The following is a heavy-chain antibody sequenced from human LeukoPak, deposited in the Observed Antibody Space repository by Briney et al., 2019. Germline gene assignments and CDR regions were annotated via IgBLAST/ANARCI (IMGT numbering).Heavy chain of an antibody. CDR2: IGTGGRTI. J-gene: IGHJ4*02. D-gene: IGHD5-18*01. V-gene: IGHV3-48*03. Sequence: GGSLKLSCAASGFIFSGYEMNWVRQAPGKGLEWVSCIGTGGRTIYYADSVKGRFTISRDNARNSLYLQMNSLRAEDTAVYYCARDGPGYSSDYWGQGTLVTVSS. CDR1: GFIFSGYE. CDR3: ARDGPGYSSDY.